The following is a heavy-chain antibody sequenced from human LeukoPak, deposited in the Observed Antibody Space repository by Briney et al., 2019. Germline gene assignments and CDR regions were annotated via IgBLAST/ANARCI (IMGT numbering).Heavy chain of an antibody. CDR2: IIPILGIA. J-gene: IGHJ6*03. V-gene: IGHV1-69*04. CDR3: ARDPRGPKEYYMDV. Sequence: ASVKVSCKASGGTFSSYTISWLRQAPGQGLEWMGRIIPILGIANYAQKFQGRVTITADKSTSAAYMELSSLRSEDTAVYYCARDPRGPKEYYMDVWGKGTTVTVSS. CDR1: GGTFSSYT.